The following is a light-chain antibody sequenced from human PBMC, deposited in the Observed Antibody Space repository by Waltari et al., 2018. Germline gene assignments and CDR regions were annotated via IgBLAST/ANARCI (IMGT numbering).Light chain of an antibody. CDR2: EVL. V-gene: IGLV2-23*02. Sequence: QSALTQPASVSGSLGQSISIPCSGTYSNVVAYYLVPLYHQRPGEAPKLLIYEVLKRPSGISNRFSGSKSGNAASLTISALQPEDEGTYYCCSYASSSPRLIFGGGTELSVL. CDR3: CSYASSSPRLI. J-gene: IGLJ2*01. CDR1: YSNVVAYYL.